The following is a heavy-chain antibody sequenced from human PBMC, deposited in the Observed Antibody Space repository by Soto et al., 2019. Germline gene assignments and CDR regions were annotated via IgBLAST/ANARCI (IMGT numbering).Heavy chain of an antibody. D-gene: IGHD3-10*01. CDR2: IYYSGSN. CDR3: ARDASRYASGSYGMDV. CDR1: GASISSGGYY. Sequence: QVQLQESGPGLVKPSQTLSLTCTVSGASISSGGYYWSWTRHHPGKGLEWIGYIYYSGSNYYNPSLESRVTISVDTSKNQFSLKLGSVTAADTAGYYCARDASRYASGSYGMDVWGQGTTVTVSS. V-gene: IGHV4-31*03. J-gene: IGHJ6*02.